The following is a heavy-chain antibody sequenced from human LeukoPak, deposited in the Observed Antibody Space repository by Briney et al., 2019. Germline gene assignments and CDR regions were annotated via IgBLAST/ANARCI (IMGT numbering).Heavy chain of an antibody. CDR3: ARERYCSGGSCYEDAFDI. D-gene: IGHD2-15*01. CDR2: IYYSGST. V-gene: IGHV4-59*01. J-gene: IGHJ3*02. Sequence: SETLSLTCTVSGGSISSYYWSWIRQPPGKGLEWIGYIYYSGSTNYNPSFKSRVTISVDTSKNQFSLKLSSVTAADTAVYYCARERYCSGGSCYEDAFDIWGQGTMVTVSS. CDR1: GGSISSYY.